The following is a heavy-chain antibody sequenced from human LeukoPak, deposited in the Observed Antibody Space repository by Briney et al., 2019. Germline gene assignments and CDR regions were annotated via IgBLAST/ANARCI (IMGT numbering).Heavy chain of an antibody. CDR3: ARSGVAAAPPFDY. D-gene: IGHD6-13*01. CDR2: INHSGST. Sequence: SETLSLTCAVYGGSFSGYYWSWIRQPPGEGLEWIGEINHSGSTNYNPSLKSRVTISVDTSKNQFSLKLSSVTAADTAVYYCARSGVAAAPPFDYWGQGTLVTVSS. V-gene: IGHV4-34*01. J-gene: IGHJ4*02. CDR1: GGSFSGYY.